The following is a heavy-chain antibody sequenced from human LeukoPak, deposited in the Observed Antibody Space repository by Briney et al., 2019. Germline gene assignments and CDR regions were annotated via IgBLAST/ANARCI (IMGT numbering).Heavy chain of an antibody. Sequence: PSETLSLTCAVYGGSFSGYYWSWIRQPPGKGLEWIGEINHSGSTNYNPSLKSRVTISVDTSKNQFSLKLSSVTAADTAVYYCVRALRNYYYYYMDVWGKGTTVTVSS. CDR1: GGSFSGYY. J-gene: IGHJ6*03. V-gene: IGHV4-34*01. CDR2: INHSGST. D-gene: IGHD3-16*01. CDR3: VRALRNYYYYYMDV.